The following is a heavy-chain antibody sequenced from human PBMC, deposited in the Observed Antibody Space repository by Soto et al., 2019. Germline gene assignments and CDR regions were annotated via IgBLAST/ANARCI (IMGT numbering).Heavy chain of an antibody. D-gene: IGHD3-10*01. CDR1: GFTFSSYS. Sequence: GGSLRLSGAASGFTFSSYSMNWVRQAPGKGLKWVSYISSSSSTIYYADSVKGRFTISRDNAKNSLYLQMNSLRDEDTAVYYCARDQVRGAASAFDIWGQGTMVTVSS. CDR2: ISSSSSTI. J-gene: IGHJ3*02. V-gene: IGHV3-48*02. CDR3: ARDQVRGAASAFDI.